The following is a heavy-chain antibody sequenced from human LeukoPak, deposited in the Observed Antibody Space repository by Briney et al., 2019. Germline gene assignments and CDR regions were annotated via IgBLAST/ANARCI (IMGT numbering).Heavy chain of an antibody. V-gene: IGHV3-23*01. Sequence: PGGSLRLSCAASGFTFSSYAMSWVRQAPGKGLEWVSAISGSGGSTYYADSVKGWFTISRDNSKNTLYLQMNSLRAEDTAVYYCAKTADTAMVKDYYYGMDVWGQGTTVTVSS. D-gene: IGHD5-18*01. J-gene: IGHJ6*02. CDR3: AKTADTAMVKDYYYGMDV. CDR2: ISGSGGST. CDR1: GFTFSSYA.